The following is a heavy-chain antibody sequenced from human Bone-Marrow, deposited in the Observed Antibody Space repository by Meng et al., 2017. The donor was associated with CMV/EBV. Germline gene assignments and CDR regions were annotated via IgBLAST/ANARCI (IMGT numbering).Heavy chain of an antibody. D-gene: IGHD3-16*01. V-gene: IGHV4-39*07. Sequence: GSLRLSCTVSGGSISSSSYYWGWIRQPPGKGLEWIGSIYYSGSTNYNPSLKSRVTISVDTSKNQFSLKLSSVTAADTAVYYCARERGDWGAMASYYYYGMDVWGQGTTVTVSS. CDR3: ARERGDWGAMASYYYYGMDV. CDR2: IYYSGST. J-gene: IGHJ6*02. CDR1: GGSISSSSYY.